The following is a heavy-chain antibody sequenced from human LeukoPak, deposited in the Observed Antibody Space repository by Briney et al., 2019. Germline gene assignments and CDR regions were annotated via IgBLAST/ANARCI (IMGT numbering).Heavy chain of an antibody. V-gene: IGHV1-24*01. CDR1: GYTLTGLS. D-gene: IGHD3-10*01. CDR3: ATDLAMVRGVIGGDY. Sequence: ASVKVSCKVSGYTLTGLSMNWVRQAPGKGLEWMGGFDPEDGETIYAQKFQGRVTMTEDTSTDTAYMELSSLTSDDTAVYYCATDLAMVRGVIGGDYWGQGTLVTVSS. J-gene: IGHJ4*02. CDR2: FDPEDGET.